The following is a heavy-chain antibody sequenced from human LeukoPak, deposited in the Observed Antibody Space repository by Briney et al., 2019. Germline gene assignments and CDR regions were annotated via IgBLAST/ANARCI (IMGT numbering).Heavy chain of an antibody. D-gene: IGHD5-12*01. Sequence: ETLSLTCTVSGGSISSYYWSWVRRAPGKGLEWVSDIRGSGTRTDYADSVKGRFTISRDNSKHTLYLQMNSLRAEDTAIYYCAKTSRANSGYDSPFDYWGQGTLVTVSS. CDR3: AKTSRANSGYDSPFDY. V-gene: IGHV3-23*01. CDR1: GGSISSYY. J-gene: IGHJ4*02. CDR2: IRGSGTRT.